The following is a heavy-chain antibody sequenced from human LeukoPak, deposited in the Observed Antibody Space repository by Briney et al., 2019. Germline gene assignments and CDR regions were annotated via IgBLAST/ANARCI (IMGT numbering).Heavy chain of an antibody. J-gene: IGHJ4*02. CDR3: ARDRYYYGSGSYYFDY. V-gene: IGHV4-4*07. CDR1: GGSISSYY. Sequence: SETLSLTCTFPGGSISSYYWSWIRQPAGKGLEWIGRIHTSGSTNYSPSLKSRVTMSVDTSKNQFSLKLSSVTAADTAVYYCARDRYYYGSGSYYFDYWGQGTPLTVSS. CDR2: IHTSGST. D-gene: IGHD3-10*01.